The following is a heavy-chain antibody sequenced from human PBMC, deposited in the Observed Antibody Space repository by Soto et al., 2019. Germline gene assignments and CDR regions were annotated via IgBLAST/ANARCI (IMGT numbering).Heavy chain of an antibody. Sequence: ASVKVSCKASGYTFTSYGISWVRQAPGQGLEWMGWISAYNGNTNYAQKLQGRVTMTTDTSTSTAYMELRSLRSDDTAVYYCARVVALSDSSGWSPPRGKDAFDIWGQGTVVTVSS. CDR2: ISAYNGNT. D-gene: IGHD6-19*01. CDR3: ARVVALSDSSGWSPPRGKDAFDI. V-gene: IGHV1-18*01. J-gene: IGHJ3*02. CDR1: GYTFTSYG.